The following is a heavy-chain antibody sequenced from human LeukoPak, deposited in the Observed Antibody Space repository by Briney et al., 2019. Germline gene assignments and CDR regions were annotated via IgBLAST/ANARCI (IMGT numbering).Heavy chain of an antibody. D-gene: IGHD4-23*01. V-gene: IGHV4-34*01. CDR3: ATRRGGPYPYYFDH. CDR1: GDSFSGYY. J-gene: IGHJ4*02. CDR2: VNDRGTT. Sequence: SETLSLTCAVYGDSFSGYYWSGIRQSPGTGLEGIGEVNDRGTTNYNPNLKSRVTISVVTSTNQFSLRLTSVTAADTSMYFCATRRGGPYPYYFDHWDQGALVTVFS.